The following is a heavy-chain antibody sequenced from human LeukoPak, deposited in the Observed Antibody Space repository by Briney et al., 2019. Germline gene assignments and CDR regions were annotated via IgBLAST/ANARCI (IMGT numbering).Heavy chain of an antibody. V-gene: IGHV3-23*01. J-gene: IGHJ4*02. Sequence: GGSLRLPCAASGFTFSTYSMTWARQGPGTGLEWVSSIYPSGDSTFYADSVKGRFTISRDNSKNTLYLQMSSLRTEDTAIYYCAKDVVPDSGWDLDYWGQGTLVTVSS. CDR1: GFTFSTYS. D-gene: IGHD6-19*01. CDR2: IYPSGDST. CDR3: AKDVVPDSGWDLDY.